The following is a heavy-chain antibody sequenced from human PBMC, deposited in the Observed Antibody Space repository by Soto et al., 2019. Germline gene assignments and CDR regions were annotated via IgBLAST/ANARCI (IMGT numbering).Heavy chain of an antibody. CDR3: ARGLRRNNYFDY. D-gene: IGHD4-17*01. CDR2: IYYSGST. Sequence: PSETLSLTCTVSGAPISSDDYYWSWVRQPPGKGLEWIGYIYYSGSTYYNPSLKSRVTISLDTSKNQFSLNLSSVTAADTAVFYRARGLRRNNYFDYWGQGTLVTVPQ. J-gene: IGHJ4*02. V-gene: IGHV4-30-4*01. CDR1: GAPISSDDYY.